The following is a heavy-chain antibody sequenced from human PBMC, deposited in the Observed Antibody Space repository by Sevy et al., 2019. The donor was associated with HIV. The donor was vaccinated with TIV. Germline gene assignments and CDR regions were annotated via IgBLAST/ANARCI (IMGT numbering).Heavy chain of an antibody. CDR2: ISYDGSNK. V-gene: IGHV3-30*18. Sequence: GGSLRLSCAASGFTFSSYGMHWVRQAPGKGLEWVAVISYDGSNKYYADSVKGRLTISRDNSKNTLYLQMNSLRAEDTAVYYCAKDSSYYDSSGYRYFDYWGQGTLVTVSS. J-gene: IGHJ4*02. CDR3: AKDSSYYDSSGYRYFDY. CDR1: GFTFSSYG. D-gene: IGHD3-22*01.